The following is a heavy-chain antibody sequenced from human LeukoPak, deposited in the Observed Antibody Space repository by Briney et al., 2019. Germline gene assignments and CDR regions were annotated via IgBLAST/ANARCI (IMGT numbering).Heavy chain of an antibody. CDR1: GYSISSGYY. V-gene: IGHV4-38-2*02. D-gene: IGHD5-18*01. CDR2: IYHSGST. J-gene: IGHJ4*02. Sequence: PSETLSLTCTVSGYSISSGYYWGWIRQPPGKGLEWIGSIYHSGSTYYNPSLKSRVTISVDTSKNQFSLKLSSVTAADTAVYYCARDGGYSYGFVDYWGQGTLVTVSS. CDR3: ARDGGYSYGFVDY.